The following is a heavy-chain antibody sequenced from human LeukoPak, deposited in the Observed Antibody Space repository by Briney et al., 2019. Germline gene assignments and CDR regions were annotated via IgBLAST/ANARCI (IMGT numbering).Heavy chain of an antibody. CDR3: ARAISACYDNPPDY. J-gene: IGHJ4*02. V-gene: IGHV3-30*04. D-gene: IGHD3-3*01. Sequence: PGGSLRLSCAASGFTFSSHAMHWVRQAPGKGLVWVAIISYDGSNKFYADSVKGRFTISRDNSKNTLYLQMDSLRAEDTAIYYWARAISACYDNPPDYWGQGTLVTVSS. CDR1: GFTFSSHA. CDR2: ISYDGSNK.